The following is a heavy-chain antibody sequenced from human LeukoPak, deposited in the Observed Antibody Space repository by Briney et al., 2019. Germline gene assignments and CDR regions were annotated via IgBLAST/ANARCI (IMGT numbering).Heavy chain of an antibody. CDR1: GYTFTSYG. J-gene: IGHJ4*01. Sequence: ASVKVSCKASGYTFTSYGISWVRQAPGQGLEWMGWISAYNGNTNYAQKLQGRVTMTTDTSTSTAYMELRSLRSDDTAVYYCARGPYYDYVWGSYRWQGYFDYWGQEPWSPSPQ. D-gene: IGHD3-16*02. CDR2: ISAYNGNT. V-gene: IGHV1-18*01. CDR3: ARGPYYDYVWGSYRWQGYFDY.